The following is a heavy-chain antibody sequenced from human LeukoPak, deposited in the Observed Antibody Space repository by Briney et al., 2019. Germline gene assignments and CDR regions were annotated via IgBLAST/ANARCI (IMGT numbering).Heavy chain of an antibody. J-gene: IGHJ4*02. CDR2: IYYSGST. V-gene: IGHV4-59*01. CDR1: GGSISSYY. CDR3: AREYYYGSGSYKEYYFDY. Sequence: SETLSLTCTVSGGSISSYYWSWLRQPPGKGLEWIGYIYYSGSTNYNPSLKSRVTISVDTSKNQFSLKLSSVTAADTAVYYCAREYYYGSGSYKEYYFDYWGQGTLVTVSS. D-gene: IGHD3-10*01.